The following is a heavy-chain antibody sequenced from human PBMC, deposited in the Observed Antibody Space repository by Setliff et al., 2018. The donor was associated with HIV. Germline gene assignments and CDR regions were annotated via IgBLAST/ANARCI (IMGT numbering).Heavy chain of an antibody. Sequence: PSETLSLTCTVSGGSISNGIYYWVWIRQPPGKGLEWIGGIFHTGSAHYNPSLRSRVTISVDTSKNQFSMKLHSVTAADTTVYYCARWITTPTKGVFDIWGQGTVVTVS. CDR3: ARWITTPTKGVFDI. V-gene: IGHV4-39*01. CDR1: GGSISNGIYY. D-gene: IGHD3-22*01. CDR2: IFHTGSA. J-gene: IGHJ3*02.